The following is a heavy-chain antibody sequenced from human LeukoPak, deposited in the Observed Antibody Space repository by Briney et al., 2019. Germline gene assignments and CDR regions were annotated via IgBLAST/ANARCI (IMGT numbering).Heavy chain of an antibody. CDR1: SASVTSSTSY. D-gene: IGHD3-22*01. Sequence: SETLSLTCTVSSASVTSSTSYWAWIRQPPGKGLEWIGSIYYSGSTYYNPSLKSRVTISVDTSKNQFSLKLSPVTAADTAVYYCARDLRLYYYDSSGYLGPGWFDPWGQGTLVTVSS. CDR2: IYYSGST. CDR3: ARDLRLYYYDSSGYLGPGWFDP. V-gene: IGHV4-39*07. J-gene: IGHJ5*02.